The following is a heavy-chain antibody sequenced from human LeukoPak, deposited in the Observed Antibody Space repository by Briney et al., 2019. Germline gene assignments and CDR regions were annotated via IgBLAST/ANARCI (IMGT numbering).Heavy chain of an antibody. J-gene: IGHJ6*04. V-gene: IGHV3-48*03. D-gene: IGHD3-10*02. CDR2: ISPGGGPT. Sequence: GGSLRLSCAGSGFPFSSHGMNWVRQAPGKGLEWVSGISPGGGPTYYADSVKGRFTISRDNAKNSLYLQMNSLRAEDTAVYYCAELGITMIGGVWGKGTTVTISS. CDR3: AELGITMIGGV. CDR1: GFPFSSHG.